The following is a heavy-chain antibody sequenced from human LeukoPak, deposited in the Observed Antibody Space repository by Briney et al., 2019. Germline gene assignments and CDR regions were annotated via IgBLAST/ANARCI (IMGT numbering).Heavy chain of an antibody. D-gene: IGHD4-17*01. V-gene: IGHV4-30-4*01. Sequence: KPAETLSLTCTVSGGSISSGDYYWSWIRQPPGKGLEWIGYIYYSGSTYYNPSLKSRVTISVDTSKNQFSLKLSSVTAADTAVYYCARAPSLYGDFPISFDYWGQGTLVTVSS. J-gene: IGHJ4*02. CDR2: IYYSGST. CDR3: ARAPSLYGDFPISFDY. CDR1: GGSISSGDYY.